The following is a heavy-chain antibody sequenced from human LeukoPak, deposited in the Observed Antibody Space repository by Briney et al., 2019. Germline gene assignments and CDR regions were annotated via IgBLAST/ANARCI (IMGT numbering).Heavy chain of an antibody. Sequence: SETLSLTCTVSGGSISSSIAYWGWLRQPPGKGLEWIGSIYYSKNTYYNPSLKSRVTISAYTSKNQFSLTLGSVSATDTAVYYCVSPRGFSYGYFDYWGQGILVTVSS. CDR1: GGSISSSIAY. V-gene: IGHV4-39*01. CDR3: VSPRGFSYGYFDY. J-gene: IGHJ4*02. D-gene: IGHD5-18*01. CDR2: IYYSKNT.